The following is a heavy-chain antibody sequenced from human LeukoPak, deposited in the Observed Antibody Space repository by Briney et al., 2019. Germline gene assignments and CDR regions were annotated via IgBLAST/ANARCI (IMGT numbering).Heavy chain of an antibody. CDR3: ARWATDYAHYYFDY. J-gene: IGHJ4*02. V-gene: IGHV4-31*03. CDR1: GGSISSGGYY. CDR2: IYYSGST. D-gene: IGHD4-17*01. Sequence: PSETQSLTCTVSGGSISSGGYYWSWIRQHPGKGLEWIGYIYYSGSTYYNPSLKSRVTISVDTSKNQFSLKLSSVTAADTAVYYCARWATDYAHYYFDYWGQGTLVTVSS.